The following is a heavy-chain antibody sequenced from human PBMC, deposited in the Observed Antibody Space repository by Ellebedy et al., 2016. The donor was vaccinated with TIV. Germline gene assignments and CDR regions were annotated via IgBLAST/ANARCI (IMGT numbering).Heavy chain of an antibody. J-gene: IGHJ4*02. CDR1: GYTFTSYY. CDR2: INPSGGRT. Sequence: ASVKVSCXASGYTFTSYYMHWVRQAPGQGLGWMGIINPSGGRTSYAQKFQGRVTMTRDTSTSTVYMELSSLRSEDTAVYYCARGLFGGGTADYWGQGTLVTVSS. V-gene: IGHV1-46*01. CDR3: ARGLFGGGTADY. D-gene: IGHD3-16*01.